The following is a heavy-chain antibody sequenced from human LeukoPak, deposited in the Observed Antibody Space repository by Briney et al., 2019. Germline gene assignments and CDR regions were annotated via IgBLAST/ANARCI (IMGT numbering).Heavy chain of an antibody. CDR3: ARQTCYSGRCYNYYDYGMDV. D-gene: IGHD1-26*01. CDR1: GGSITSISHH. J-gene: IGHJ6*02. CDR2: TYYSTST. Sequence: PSETLSLTCTVSGGSITSISHHWGWIRQPPGKGLEWIGSTYYSTSTQYNPSLKSQVTISVDTSKNQFSLKLSSVTAADTAVYYCARQTCYSGRCYNYYDYGMDVWGQGTTVTVSS. V-gene: IGHV4-39*01.